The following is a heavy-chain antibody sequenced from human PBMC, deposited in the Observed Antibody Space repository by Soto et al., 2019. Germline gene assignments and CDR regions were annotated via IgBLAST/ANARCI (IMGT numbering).Heavy chain of an antibody. V-gene: IGHV4-39*01. CDR2: IYYSGGT. CDR1: CISIISSNFN. Sequence: SETLYHTCTVPCISIISSNFNCGWIRQPPGKGLECIGSIYYSGGTHYSPSLKSRVTISVDTSKNQFSLKPSSVTAADTAVYYCARRERAAGTDWWFDPWGQGTLVT. CDR3: ARRERAAGTDWWFDP. D-gene: IGHD6-13*01. J-gene: IGHJ5*02.